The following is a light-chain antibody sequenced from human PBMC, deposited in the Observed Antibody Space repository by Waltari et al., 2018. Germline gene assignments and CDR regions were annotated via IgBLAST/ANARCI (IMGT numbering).Light chain of an antibody. CDR2: WAS. V-gene: IGKV4-1*01. Sequence: LNSSSNKNDIARYQKKPRQTTMLLIYWASTRESGVPDRFSGSWSGTDFTLTISSLQAEDVAVYYCQQYYTTPLPFGGGTKVEIK. CDR3: QQYYTTPLP. J-gene: IGKJ4*01. CDR1: LNSSSNKND.